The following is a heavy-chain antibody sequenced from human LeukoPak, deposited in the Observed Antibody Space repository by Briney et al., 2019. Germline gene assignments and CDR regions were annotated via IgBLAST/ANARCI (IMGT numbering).Heavy chain of an antibody. V-gene: IGHV4-61*02. D-gene: IGHD4-17*01. J-gene: IGHJ4*02. CDR1: GGSISSGSYY. CDR3: ARDGDDYGDLSFDY. CDR2: IYTSGST. Sequence: SQTLPLTCTVSGGSISSGSYYWSWIRQPAGKGLEWIGRIYTSGSTNYNPSLKSRVTISVDTSKNQFSLKLSSVTAADTAVYYCARDGDDYGDLSFDYWGQGTLVTVSS.